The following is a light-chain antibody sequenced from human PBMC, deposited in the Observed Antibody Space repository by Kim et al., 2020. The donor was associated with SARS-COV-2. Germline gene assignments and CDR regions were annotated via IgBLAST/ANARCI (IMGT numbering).Light chain of an antibody. CDR3: SSYAGRSVV. J-gene: IGLJ2*01. CDR2: DVK. CDR1: KNDVGSYKF. V-gene: IGLV2-11*03. Sequence: TNSCTETKNDVGSYKFVSWYQQHPGKVPKLIIYDVKPRASGVPDRFSASKSGNTASLTISGLQPDDEADYYCSSYAGRSVVFGGGTQLTVL.